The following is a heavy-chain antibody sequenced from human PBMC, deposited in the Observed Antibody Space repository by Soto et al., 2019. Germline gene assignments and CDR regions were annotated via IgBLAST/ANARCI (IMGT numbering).Heavy chain of an antibody. J-gene: IGHJ1*01. CDR2: IRSKAYGGTT. CDR1: GFTFGDYA. CDR3: TREGEERGWLLALGYFQH. Sequence: GGSLRLSCTASGFTFGDYAMSWFRQAPGKGLEWVGFIRSKAYGGTTEYAASVKGRFTISRDDSKSIAYLQMNSLKTEDTAVYYCTREGEERGWLLALGYFQHWGQGTLVTVSS. V-gene: IGHV3-49*03. D-gene: IGHD3-22*01.